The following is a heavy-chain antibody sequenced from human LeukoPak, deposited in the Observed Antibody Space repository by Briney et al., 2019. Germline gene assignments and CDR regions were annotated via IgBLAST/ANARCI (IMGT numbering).Heavy chain of an antibody. V-gene: IGHV3-43*02. Sequence: TGGSLRLSCAASGFTFDDYAMHWVRQAPGKGLEWVSLISGDGGSTYYADSVKGRFTISRDNSKNSLYLQMNSLRTEDTALCYCAKVYYDFWSGFSTWGQGTLVTVSS. D-gene: IGHD3-3*01. J-gene: IGHJ5*02. CDR1: GFTFDDYA. CDR3: AKVYYDFWSGFST. CDR2: ISGDGGST.